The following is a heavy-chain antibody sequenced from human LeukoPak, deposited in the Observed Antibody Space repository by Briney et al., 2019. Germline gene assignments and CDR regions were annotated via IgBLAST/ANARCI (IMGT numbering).Heavy chain of an antibody. CDR3: TRGPTELWRYYGREA. CDR2: IRSKTYTWNT. CDR1: GFTFVDHA. D-gene: IGHD3-16*01. V-gene: IGHV3-49*04. J-gene: IGHJ6*02. Sequence: PGRSLRLSCRASGFTFVDHAMCGVRQAPGKGLEEVAFIRSKTYTWNTDSAAGGQGRFNISTDDSKSIAYRQMNSLKTEDKAVYYCTRGPTELWRYYGREAWGPGTTVTVS.